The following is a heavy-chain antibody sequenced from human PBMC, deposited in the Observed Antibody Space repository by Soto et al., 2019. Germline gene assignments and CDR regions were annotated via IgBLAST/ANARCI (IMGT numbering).Heavy chain of an antibody. CDR1: GYTFASYD. CDR3: ARGQYDFWSGYYRPYYYYGMDV. CDR2: MNPNSGNT. J-gene: IGHJ6*02. V-gene: IGHV1-8*01. Sequence: ASVKVSCKASGYTFASYDINWVRQATGQGLEWMGWMNPNSGNTGYAQKFQGRVTMTRNTSISTAYMELSSLRSEDTAVYYCARGQYDFWSGYYRPYYYYGMDVWAQGTTVTVSS. D-gene: IGHD3-3*01.